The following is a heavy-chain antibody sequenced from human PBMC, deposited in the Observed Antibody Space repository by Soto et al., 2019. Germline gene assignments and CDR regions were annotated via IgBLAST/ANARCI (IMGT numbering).Heavy chain of an antibody. CDR1: GLSVSSRD. CDR3: STSSRNEYHFAMDA. J-gene: IGHJ6*02. CDR2: IYSGGST. V-gene: IGHV3-53*02. Sequence: EVHLVETGGGLIQPGGSLRLSCAASGLSVSSRDMSWVRQASGKGLEWVSVIYSGGSTHDADSVKGRFTISRDNPKNTVHLQMNSLRVDDTAVYFCSTSSRNEYHFAMDAWGQGTTVIVSS. D-gene: IGHD6-6*01.